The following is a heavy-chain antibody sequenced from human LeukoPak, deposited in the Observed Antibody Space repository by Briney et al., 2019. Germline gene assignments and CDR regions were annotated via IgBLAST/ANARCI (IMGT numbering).Heavy chain of an antibody. CDR3: ARDPLRYLRVGHYDY. J-gene: IGHJ4*02. D-gene: IGHD3-9*01. CDR2: IDYDSSHI. Sequence: GGSLRLSCAASGFTFSNSAMNWVRQVPGKGLEWVSSIDYDSSHICYAASVRGRFTISRDNARNSVYLQMNSLRVEDTAVYYCARDPLRYLRVGHYDYWGQGTLVAVSS. CDR1: GFTFSNSA. V-gene: IGHV3-21*01.